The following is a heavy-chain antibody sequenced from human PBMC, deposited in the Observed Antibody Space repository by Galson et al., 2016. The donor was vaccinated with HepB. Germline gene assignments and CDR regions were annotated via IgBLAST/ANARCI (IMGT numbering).Heavy chain of an antibody. Sequence: SLRLSCATSGFTFTHHQMHWVRQVPGKGLVWVSRIEPDGSRPIYADSVKGRFTISRDNAENTLYLQMNSLTADDTAVYYCARDLSGTDYWGQGTLVTVSS. CDR3: ARDLSGTDY. J-gene: IGHJ4*02. V-gene: IGHV3-74*01. D-gene: IGHD1-1*01. CDR2: IEPDGSRP. CDR1: GFTFTHHQ.